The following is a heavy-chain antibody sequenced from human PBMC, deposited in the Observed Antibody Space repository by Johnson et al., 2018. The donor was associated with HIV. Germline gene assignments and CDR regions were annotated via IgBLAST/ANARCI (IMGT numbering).Heavy chain of an antibody. CDR3: TTDEVSIRVAALEELDAFDV. Sequence: VQLVESGGGVVRPGGSLRLSCAASGFTFDDYGMSWVRQAPGKGLEWVSGINWNGGSTGYADSVKGRFTISRDNAKNSLYLQMNSLRAEDTAVYYCTTDEVSIRVAALEELDAFDVWGQGTMVTVSS. J-gene: IGHJ3*01. V-gene: IGHV3-20*04. CDR2: INWNGGST. D-gene: IGHD6-19*01. CDR1: GFTFDDYG.